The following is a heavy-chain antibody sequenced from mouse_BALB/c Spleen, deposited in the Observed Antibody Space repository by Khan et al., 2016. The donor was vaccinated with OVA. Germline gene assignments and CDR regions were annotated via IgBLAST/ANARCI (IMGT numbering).Heavy chain of an antibody. Sequence: EVQLLETGGDLVKPGGSLKLSCAASGFTFSSYSMSWVRQTPDKRLEWVASISSGGDYTYYPDIVKGRFTISRDNAKNTLYLQMSDLKSEDTAMYYCADHLTGSFDYWGQGTLVTVSA. J-gene: IGHJ3*01. CDR2: ISSGGDYT. V-gene: IGHV5-6*01. CDR3: ADHLTGSFDY. CDR1: GFTFSSYS.